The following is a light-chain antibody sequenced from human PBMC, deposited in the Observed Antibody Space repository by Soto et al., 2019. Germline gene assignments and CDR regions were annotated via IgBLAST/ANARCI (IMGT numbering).Light chain of an antibody. CDR2: MAF. J-gene: IGKJ1*01. CDR1: QNINEY. V-gene: IGKV1-5*03. CDR3: QHHDSYSPSWP. Sequence: DIHMTQSPSTLSASVGDIVTITSLAIQNINEYLAWYQQKPGKAPKLLIYMAFSLESEVPSRFSGSGSGTEFTLTISSLQPDDSATYYCQHHDSYSPSWPFGQGTKVDIK.